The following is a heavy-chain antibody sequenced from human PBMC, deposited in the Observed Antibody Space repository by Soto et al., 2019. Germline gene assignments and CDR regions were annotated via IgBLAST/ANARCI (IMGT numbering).Heavy chain of an antibody. Sequence: PSETLSSTCSVSGASFTSSLRTWIGHTPGKGLGWSGSISFSGATYSNPSLMGRAALSVDTPATHLPTSMNAVTSADTPAYICVRDRKDGYTRYFEFWGQGNQVTVSS. CDR1: GASFTSSL. J-gene: IGHJ4*02. CDR3: VRDRKDGYTRYFEF. D-gene: IGHD5-12*01. CDR2: ISFSGAT. V-gene: IGHV4-59*01.